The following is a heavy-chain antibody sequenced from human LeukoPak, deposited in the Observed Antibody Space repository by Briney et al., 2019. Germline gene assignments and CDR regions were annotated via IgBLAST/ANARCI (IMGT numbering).Heavy chain of an antibody. V-gene: IGHV4-39*02. J-gene: IGHJ2*01. D-gene: IGHD2-21*02. CDR2: IYYSGST. Sequence: ASETLSLTCTVSGGSISSSSYYWGWIRQPPGKGLEWIGSIYYSGSTYYNPSLKSRVTISVDTSKNQFSLKLSSVTAADTAVYYCAREVVTASGPEYWYFDLWGRGTLVTVSS. CDR1: GGSISSSSYY. CDR3: AREVVTASGPEYWYFDL.